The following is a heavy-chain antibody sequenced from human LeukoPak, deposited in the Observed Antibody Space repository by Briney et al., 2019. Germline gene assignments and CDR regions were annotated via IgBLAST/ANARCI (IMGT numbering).Heavy chain of an antibody. CDR1: GGSLSKYY. Sequence: SETLSLTCTVSGGSLSKYYLSWIRQPAGKGLEWMGRVFTSASATSSSAPKSQITRSVDTSTNRFSLNLSSVTAADTAVYYCASGYGSGSYLYWGQGTLVTVSS. CDR3: ASGYGSGSYLY. D-gene: IGHD3-10*01. CDR2: VFTSASA. J-gene: IGHJ4*02. V-gene: IGHV4-4*07.